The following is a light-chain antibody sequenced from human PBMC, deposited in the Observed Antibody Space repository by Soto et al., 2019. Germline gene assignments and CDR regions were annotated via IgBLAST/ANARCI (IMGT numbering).Light chain of an antibody. CDR3: QQRTNWPLTT. Sequence: PGERATVSCRASQSVGGSSLAWYQQRPGQAPRLLIYDAPNRATGIPARFSGSGSGTDFTLTIRSLEPEDFAIYYCQQRTNWPLTTFGHGTRLEIK. J-gene: IGKJ5*01. CDR1: QSVGGSS. CDR2: DAP. V-gene: IGKV3D-20*02.